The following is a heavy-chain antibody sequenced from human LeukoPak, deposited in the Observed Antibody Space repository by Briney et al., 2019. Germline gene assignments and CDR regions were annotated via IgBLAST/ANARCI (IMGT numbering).Heavy chain of an antibody. Sequence: PSETLSLTCSVSGGSGGSGTYYWTWIRQPPGEGLDYIGYIYYTGSTSYNPSLKSRVTISVDTSKNQFSLKLSSVTAADTAVYYCARCATARGYAFDIWGQGTMVTVSS. J-gene: IGHJ3*02. D-gene: IGHD1-26*01. CDR2: IYYTGST. CDR3: ARCATARGYAFDI. CDR1: GGSGGSGTYY. V-gene: IGHV4-61*01.